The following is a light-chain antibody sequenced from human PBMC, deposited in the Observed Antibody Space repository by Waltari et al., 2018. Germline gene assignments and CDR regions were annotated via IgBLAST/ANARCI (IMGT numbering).Light chain of an antibody. V-gene: IGLV2-14*03. Sequence: QSVLTQPASVSGSPGQSITLSCTGTSGDVGGFNFVSWDQQHPGKAPKLIIYDVTVRPSGISNRFSGSKSWNTASLTISGLQAEDEADFYCSSYTSSNTQYVFGTGTKVTVL. CDR1: SGDVGGFNF. CDR2: DVT. CDR3: SSYTSSNTQYV. J-gene: IGLJ1*01.